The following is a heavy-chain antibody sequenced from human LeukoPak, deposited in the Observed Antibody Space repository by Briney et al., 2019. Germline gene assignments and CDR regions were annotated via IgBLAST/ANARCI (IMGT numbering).Heavy chain of an antibody. V-gene: IGHV3-74*01. D-gene: IGHD4-17*01. CDR1: GFTFSSYW. Sequence: GGSLRLSCAASGFTFSSYWMHWVRQAPGKGPVWVSRIHSDGITTSYADSVKGRFTISRDNAKNTLYLQVNSLRAEDTAVYYCARANYDYGDYYFDYWGQGTLLTVSS. J-gene: IGHJ4*02. CDR2: IHSDGITT. CDR3: ARANYDYGDYYFDY.